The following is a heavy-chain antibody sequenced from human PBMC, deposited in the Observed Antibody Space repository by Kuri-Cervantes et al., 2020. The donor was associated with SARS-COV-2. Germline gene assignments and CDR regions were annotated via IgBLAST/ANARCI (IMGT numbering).Heavy chain of an antibody. D-gene: IGHD3-3*01. CDR2: IYHSGST. CDR3: ARGRYDFADV. J-gene: IGHJ6*04. Sequence: SETLSLTCAVSGYSISSGYYWGWIRQPPGKGLEWIGSIYHSGSTYYNPSLKSRVTISVDTSKNQFSLKLSSVTAADTAVYYCARGRYDFADVWGKGTTVTVSS. V-gene: IGHV4-38-2*01. CDR1: GYSISSGYY.